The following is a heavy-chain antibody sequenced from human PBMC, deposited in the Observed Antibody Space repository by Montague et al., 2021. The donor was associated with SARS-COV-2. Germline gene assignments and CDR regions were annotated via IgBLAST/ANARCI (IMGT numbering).Heavy chain of an antibody. V-gene: IGHV4-4*02. CDR2: MYHTGTT. D-gene: IGHD6-19*01. Sequence: SETLSLTCAVSGASISSTNWWTWVRQPPGKGLEWIGEMYHTGTTXXNPYLMSRVTISLDESKNQLSLKMTSVTAADTAVYYCASRSIAVAYYFDNWGQGTLVPVSS. J-gene: IGHJ4*02. CDR1: GASISSTNW. CDR3: ASRSIAVAYYFDN.